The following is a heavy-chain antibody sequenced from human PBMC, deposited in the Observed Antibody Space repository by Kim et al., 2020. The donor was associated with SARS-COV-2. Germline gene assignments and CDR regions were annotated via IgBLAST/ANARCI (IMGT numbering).Heavy chain of an antibody. J-gene: IGHJ4*02. CDR2: ISSSSSTI. CDR3: ARGARDYIWGSYRYTQSHF. CDR1: GFTFSSYS. V-gene: IGHV3-48*02. D-gene: IGHD3-16*02. Sequence: GGSLRLSCAASGFTFSSYSMNWVRQAPGKGLEWVSYISSSSSTIYYADSVKGRFTISRDNAKNSLYLQMNSLRDGDTAVYYCARGARDYIWGSYRYTQSHFWGQGTLVTVSS.